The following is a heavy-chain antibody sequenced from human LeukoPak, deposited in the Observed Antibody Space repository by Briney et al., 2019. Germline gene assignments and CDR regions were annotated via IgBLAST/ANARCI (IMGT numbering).Heavy chain of an antibody. Sequence: ASVKVSCKASGYTFTGYYMHWVRQAPGQGLEWMGWINPNSGGTNYAQKFQGRVTMTRDTSISTAYMELSRLRSDDTAVYYCARDGDSGWYAFDIWGQGTMVTVSS. D-gene: IGHD6-19*01. V-gene: IGHV1-2*02. CDR2: INPNSGGT. J-gene: IGHJ3*02. CDR1: GYTFTGYY. CDR3: ARDGDSGWYAFDI.